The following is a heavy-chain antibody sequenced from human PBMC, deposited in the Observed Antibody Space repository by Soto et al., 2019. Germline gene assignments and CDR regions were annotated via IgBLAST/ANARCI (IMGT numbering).Heavy chain of an antibody. D-gene: IGHD3-22*01. V-gene: IGHV1-69*02. CDR3: ASSPTYYYDSSGTRCYY. J-gene: IGHJ4*02. CDR1: GDTFSSYT. Sequence: SVKVPCKASGDTFSSYTITWVRKAPGKGIEWKGRIIPILGIENYAQKYQGRVTITADISTSTAYMELCSLRSEDTAVYFCASSPTYYYDSSGTRCYYWGQGTLVTVS. CDR2: IIPILGIE.